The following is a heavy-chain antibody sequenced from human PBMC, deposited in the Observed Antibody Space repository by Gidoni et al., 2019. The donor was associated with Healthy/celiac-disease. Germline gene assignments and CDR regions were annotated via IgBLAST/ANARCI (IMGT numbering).Heavy chain of an antibody. CDR1: GLTVSRYA. D-gene: IGHD4-4*01. V-gene: IGHV3-23*01. CDR2: ISGSGGST. CDR3: AKFRNDYSNYCYYYGMDV. J-gene: IGHJ6*02. Sequence: EVQLLESGGGLVQHGGSLRRSCAASGLTVSRYAMSWVRQAPGKGLEWVSAISGSGGSTYYPDSVKGRFTISRDNSKNTLYLPMNSLRAEDTAVYCCAKFRNDYSNYCYYYGMDVWGQGTTVTVSS.